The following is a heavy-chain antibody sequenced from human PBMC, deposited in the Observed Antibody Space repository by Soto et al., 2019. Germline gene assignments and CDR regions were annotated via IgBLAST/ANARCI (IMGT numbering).Heavy chain of an antibody. CDR1: GGSISSGGYY. Sequence: QVQLQESGPGLVKPSQTLSLTCTVSGGSISSGGYYWSWIRQHPGKGLAWIGYIYYRGSTYYNPSLKSRVTISVDTSKNQFSLKLSSVTAADTAVYYCAREGGIVGATAADYWGQGTLVTVSS. CDR2: IYYRGST. V-gene: IGHV4-31*03. CDR3: AREGGIVGATAADY. J-gene: IGHJ4*02. D-gene: IGHD1-26*01.